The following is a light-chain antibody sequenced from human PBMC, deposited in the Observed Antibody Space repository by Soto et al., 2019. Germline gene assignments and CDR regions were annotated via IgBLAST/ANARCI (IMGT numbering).Light chain of an antibody. J-gene: IGKJ2*01. Sequence: IVMTQSPATPSVSPGERATLSCMASQSVSSNLAWYQQKPGQAPRLLIYGTSSRATGIPDRFSGSGSGTDFTLTISRLEHEDYAVYYCQHYGSLPPYNFGRGTKVDIK. CDR3: QHYGSLPPYN. CDR1: QSVSSN. CDR2: GTS. V-gene: IGKV3-20*01.